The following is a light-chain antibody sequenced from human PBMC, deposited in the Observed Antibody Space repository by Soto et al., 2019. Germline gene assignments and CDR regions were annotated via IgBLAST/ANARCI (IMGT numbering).Light chain of an antibody. CDR2: RAS. J-gene: IGKJ5*01. CDR3: QQHNSFSIT. CDR1: QDIRQN. Sequence: DIQMTQSPSSLSASVGDRVTITCQASQDIRQNLNWYQQKPGKAPKLLIYRASSLESGVPSRFSGSGSGTEFTLTINSLQADDFATYYCQQHNSFSITFGQGTRLEIK. V-gene: IGKV1-5*03.